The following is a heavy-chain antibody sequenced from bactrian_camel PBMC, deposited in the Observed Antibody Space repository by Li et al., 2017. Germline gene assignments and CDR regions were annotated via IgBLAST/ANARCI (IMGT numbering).Heavy chain of an antibody. CDR3: AGEEVGAVTNTKWDAYPYSF. J-gene: IGHJ4*01. CDR2: IDVGSSSP. CDR1: GFTFSNYW. D-gene: IGHD1*01. Sequence: QVQLVESGGGLVQPGGSLRLSCAASGFTFSNYWMYWVRQAPGKEREGVAAIDVGSSSPYYADSVKGRFTTSHDNAMRTVYLQMNNLKPEDTAVYYCAGEEVGAVTNTKWDAYPYSFWGQGTQVTVS. V-gene: IGHV3S1*01.